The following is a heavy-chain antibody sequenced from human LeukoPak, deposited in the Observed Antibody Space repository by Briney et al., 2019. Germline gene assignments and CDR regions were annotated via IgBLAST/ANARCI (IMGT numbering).Heavy chain of an antibody. CDR1: GFPLSGYL. CDR3: AGCRGGYYNVCAFDI. CDR2: IKQDVSEK. D-gene: IGHD3-10*01. J-gene: IGHJ3*02. Sequence: GSLRPSGAASGFPLSGYLMSWVGQAPGKGLEWVANIKQDVSEKYYVDCAKGRFTISRYKAQTSLYRRRKGLRPEDTAAYNCAGCRGGYYNVCAFDIWGQGTLVTVSS. V-gene: IGHV3-7*01.